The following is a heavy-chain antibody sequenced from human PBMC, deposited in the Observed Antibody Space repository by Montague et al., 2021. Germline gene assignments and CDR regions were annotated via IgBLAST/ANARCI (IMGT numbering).Heavy chain of an antibody. CDR2: VNPDGSKA. Sequence: SLRLSCAASGLIFSHSWMAWVRLPPGKGLEWVAGVNPDGSKAGYAESVKGRFTISKDNAKNSLFLQMNSLRADDTALYYCARNPAYGALDYWGQGTRVTVSS. CDR3: ARNPAYGALDY. D-gene: IGHD4/OR15-4a*01. CDR1: GLIFSHSW. V-gene: IGHV3-7*03. J-gene: IGHJ4*02.